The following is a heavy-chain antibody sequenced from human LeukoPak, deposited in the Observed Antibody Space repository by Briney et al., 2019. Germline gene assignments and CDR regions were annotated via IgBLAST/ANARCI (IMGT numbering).Heavy chain of an antibody. D-gene: IGHD2-2*01. Sequence: GGSLRLSCAASGFTFSSYSMNWVRQAPGKGLEWVSSISSSSSYIYYADSVKGRFTISRDNAKNSLYLQMNSLRAEDTVVYYCARGGGEYQLLEFDPWGQGTLVTVSS. J-gene: IGHJ5*02. CDR2: ISSSSSYI. CDR3: ARGGGEYQLLEFDP. CDR1: GFTFSSYS. V-gene: IGHV3-21*01.